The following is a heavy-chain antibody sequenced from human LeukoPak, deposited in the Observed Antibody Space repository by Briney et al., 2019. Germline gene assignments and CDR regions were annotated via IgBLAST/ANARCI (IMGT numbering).Heavy chain of an antibody. J-gene: IGHJ6*02. CDR3: AKVPDYYDSSGYYREDYYYGMDV. CDR1: GFTFSSYA. CDR2: ISGSGGST. D-gene: IGHD3-22*01. V-gene: IGHV3-23*01. Sequence: PGGSLRLSCAASGFTFSSYAMSWVRQTPGKGLDYVSAISGSGGSTYYADSVKGRFTISRDNSKNTLYLQMNSLRAEDTVVYYCAKVPDYYDSSGYYREDYYYGMDVWGQGTTVTVSS.